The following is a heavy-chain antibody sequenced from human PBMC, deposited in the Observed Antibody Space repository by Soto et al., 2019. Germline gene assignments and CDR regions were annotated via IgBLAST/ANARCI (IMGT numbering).Heavy chain of an antibody. CDR2: IIPIFGTA. J-gene: IGHJ5*02. CDR1: GGTFSSYA. CDR3: ARDGSSWRSIVVAGTNWFDT. Sequence: SSVKVSCKASGGTFSSYAISWVRQAPGQGLEWMGGIIPIFGTANYAQKFQGRVTITADESTSTAYMELSSLRSEDTAVYYCARDGSSWRSIVVAGTNWFDTWGQGPLVTVSS. D-gene: IGHD6-19*01. V-gene: IGHV1-69*13.